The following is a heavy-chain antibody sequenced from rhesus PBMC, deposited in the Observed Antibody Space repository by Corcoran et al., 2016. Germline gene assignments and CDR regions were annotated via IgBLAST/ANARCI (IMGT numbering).Heavy chain of an antibody. J-gene: IGHJ6*01. CDR2: ISDDGSNK. D-gene: IGHD6-25*01. Sequence: EEQLVESGGGLVQPGGSLRLSCVASGFTFRSYGMQWVRQAPWKGMEWVELISDDGSNKYYAYYGKDRFNVSRDNSKNMLYLQMNNLKLEDTAVCDCARARGSGSWKNGLDSWGQGAVVTVSS. CDR1: GFTFRSYG. V-gene: IGHV3-54*02. CDR3: ARARGSGSWKNGLDS.